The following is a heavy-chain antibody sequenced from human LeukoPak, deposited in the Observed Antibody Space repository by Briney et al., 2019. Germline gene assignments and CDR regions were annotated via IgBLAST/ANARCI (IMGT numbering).Heavy chain of an antibody. Sequence: GESLKISCKGSGYNFPTYWIVWVRQMPGKGLEWMGIIYPDDSDTRQRPSFQGQVTISVDKSINTAYLQWSGLEASDTAMYYCARRSDLSSSWFFDYWGQGTLVTVSS. D-gene: IGHD6-13*01. CDR1: GYNFPTYW. J-gene: IGHJ4*02. CDR2: IYPDDSDT. V-gene: IGHV5-51*01. CDR3: ARRSDLSSSWFFDY.